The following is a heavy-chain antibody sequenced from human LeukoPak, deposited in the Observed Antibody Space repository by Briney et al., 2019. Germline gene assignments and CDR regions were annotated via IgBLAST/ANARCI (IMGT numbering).Heavy chain of an antibody. CDR3: ARGRYYDSSGYHIRRYNWFDP. CDR1: GGSISSSSYY. J-gene: IGHJ5*02. D-gene: IGHD3-22*01. Sequence: SETLSLTCTVSGGSISSSSYYWGWIRQPPGKGLEWIGSIYYSGSTYYNPSLKSRVTISVDTSKNQFSLKLSSVTAADTAVYYCARGRYYDSSGYHIRRYNWFDPWGQGTLVTVSS. V-gene: IGHV4-39*07. CDR2: IYYSGST.